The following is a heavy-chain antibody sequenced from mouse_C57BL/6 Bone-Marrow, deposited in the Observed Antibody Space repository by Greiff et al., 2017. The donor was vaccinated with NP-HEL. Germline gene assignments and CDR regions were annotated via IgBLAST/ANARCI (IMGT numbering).Heavy chain of an antibody. Sequence: EVQLQQSGPELVKPGASVKIPCKASGYTFTDYNMDWVKQSHGKSLEWIGDINPNNGGTIYNQKFKGKATLTVDKSSSTAYMELRSLTSEDTAVYYCARRGDYYGFYAMDYWGQGTSVTVSS. V-gene: IGHV1-18*01. CDR1: GYTFTDYN. CDR3: ARRGDYYGFYAMDY. J-gene: IGHJ4*01. CDR2: INPNNGGT. D-gene: IGHD1-2*01.